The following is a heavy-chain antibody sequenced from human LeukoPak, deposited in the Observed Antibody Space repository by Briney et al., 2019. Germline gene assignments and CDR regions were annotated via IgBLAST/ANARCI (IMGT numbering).Heavy chain of an antibody. Sequence: GGSLRLSCTASGFTLSTSWMSWVRQAPGKGLEWVGRIKSKTDGGTTDYAAPVKGRFTISRGDSKNTLYLQMNSLKTEDTAVYYCTTVLLWFGELFYWGQGTLVTVSS. D-gene: IGHD3-10*01. CDR2: IKSKTDGGTT. CDR1: GFTLSTSW. V-gene: IGHV3-15*01. CDR3: TTVLLWFGELFY. J-gene: IGHJ4*02.